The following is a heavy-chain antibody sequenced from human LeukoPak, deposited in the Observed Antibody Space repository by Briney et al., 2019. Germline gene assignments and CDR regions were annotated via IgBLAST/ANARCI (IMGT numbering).Heavy chain of an antibody. CDR2: IYYSGST. J-gene: IGHJ3*02. Sequence: KPSETLSLTCTVSGGSISSYYWSLIRQPPGKGLEWIGYIYYSGSTNYNPSLKSRVIISVDTSKNQFSLKLSSVTAADTAVYYCARVLYYYDSSGYYYDAFDIWGQGTMVTVSS. CDR3: ARVLYYYDSSGYYYDAFDI. D-gene: IGHD3-22*01. V-gene: IGHV4-59*01. CDR1: GGSISSYY.